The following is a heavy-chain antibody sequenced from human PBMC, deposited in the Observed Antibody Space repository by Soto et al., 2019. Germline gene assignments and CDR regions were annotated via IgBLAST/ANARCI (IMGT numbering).Heavy chain of an antibody. Sequence: QLQLQESGPGLVKPSETLSLTCTVSGGSISSSSYYWGWIRQPPGKGLEWIGSIYYSGSTYYNPSLKSRVTLSVDTSKNQFSLKLSSVTAADTAVYYCASRASYYYDSSGYINNWFDPWGQGTLVTVSS. CDR3: ASRASYYYDSSGYINNWFDP. V-gene: IGHV4-39*01. CDR2: IYYSGST. J-gene: IGHJ5*02. D-gene: IGHD3-22*01. CDR1: GGSISSSSYY.